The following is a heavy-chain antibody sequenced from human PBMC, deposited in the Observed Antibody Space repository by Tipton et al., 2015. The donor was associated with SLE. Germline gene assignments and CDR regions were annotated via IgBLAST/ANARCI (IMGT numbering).Heavy chain of an antibody. CDR3: ARAIRFFDY. CDR1: GASINSGGYY. V-gene: IGHV4-31*03. Sequence: TLSLTCTVSGASINSGGYYWSWIRPHPEKGLEWIGYIYSNGNTYFNPSLKSRLTISLDTSQNQFSLSLTSVTAADTAVYYCARAIRFFDYWGRGTLVTVSS. CDR2: IYSNGNT. D-gene: IGHD2-21*01. J-gene: IGHJ4*02.